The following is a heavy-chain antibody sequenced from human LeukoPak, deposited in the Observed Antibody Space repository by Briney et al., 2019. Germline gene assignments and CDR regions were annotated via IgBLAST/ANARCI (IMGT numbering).Heavy chain of an antibody. J-gene: IGHJ4*02. CDR1: GGSFSGYY. Sequence: SETLSLTCAVYGGSFSGYYWSWIRQPPGEGLEWIGYIYYSGSTYYNPSLKSRVTISVDTSKNQFSLKLTSVTAADTAVYYCARGGSGSGSYSIHYFDYWGQGTLVTVSS. V-gene: IGHV4-30-4*08. CDR3: ARGGSGSGSYSIHYFDY. CDR2: IYYSGST. D-gene: IGHD3-10*01.